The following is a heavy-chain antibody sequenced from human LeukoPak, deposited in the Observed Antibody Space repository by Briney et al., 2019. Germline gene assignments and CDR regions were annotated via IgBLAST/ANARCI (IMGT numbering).Heavy chain of an antibody. J-gene: IGHJ3*02. CDR1: GFTFSSSE. Sequence: PGGSLRVSCAASGFTFSSSEMNWVRQAPGNGLALVSYISSLGTKIYYADSVKGRFTMSRDNAKNSLYLQMNSLRAEDTAIYYCARERVTTGGDACDIWGHGTMVTVSS. CDR2: ISSLGTKI. D-gene: IGHD4-11*01. CDR3: ARERVTTGGDACDI. V-gene: IGHV3-48*03.